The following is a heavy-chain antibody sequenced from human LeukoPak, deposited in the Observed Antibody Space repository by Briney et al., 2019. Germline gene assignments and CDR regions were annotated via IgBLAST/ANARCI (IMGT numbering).Heavy chain of an antibody. V-gene: IGHV5-51*01. CDR1: GYSFPTYW. CDR2: IYPGDSDT. D-gene: IGHD2-2*01. Sequence: GESLKISCKASGYSFPTYWIGWGRQMPGKGLEWMGIIYPGDSDTRYSPSFQGQVTIAADKSISTAYLQWSSLKASDTAMYYCARIPCSSTSCHKRFDYWGQGTLVTVSS. CDR3: ARIPCSSTSCHKRFDY. J-gene: IGHJ4*02.